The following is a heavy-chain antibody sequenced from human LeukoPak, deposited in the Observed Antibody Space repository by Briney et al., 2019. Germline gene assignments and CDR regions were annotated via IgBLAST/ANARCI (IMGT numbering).Heavy chain of an antibody. Sequence: KASETLSLTCAVSGGSFSGYYWTWIRQPPGKGLEWIGEINHSGSANYNPSLMSRVTISLDTSKNHFSLNLSSVTAADTAVYYCARGQGTVTTHWGRGTLVTVSS. CDR1: GGSFSGYY. CDR3: ARGQGTVTTH. V-gene: IGHV4-34*01. J-gene: IGHJ4*02. CDR2: INHSGSA. D-gene: IGHD4-11*01.